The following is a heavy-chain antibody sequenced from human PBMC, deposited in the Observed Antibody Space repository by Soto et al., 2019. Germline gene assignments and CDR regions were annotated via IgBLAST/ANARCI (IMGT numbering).Heavy chain of an antibody. V-gene: IGHV3-23*01. D-gene: IGHD2-2*02. J-gene: IGHJ2*01. CDR2: ISGSGGST. Sequence: GGSLRLSCAASGFTFSSYAMSWVRQAPGKGLEWVSAISGSGGSTYYADSVKGRFTISRDNSKNTLYLQMNSLRAEDKAVYYCAKAPRLIVVVPAAISDYWYFDLWGRGTLVTVSS. CDR3: AKAPRLIVVVPAAISDYWYFDL. CDR1: GFTFSSYA.